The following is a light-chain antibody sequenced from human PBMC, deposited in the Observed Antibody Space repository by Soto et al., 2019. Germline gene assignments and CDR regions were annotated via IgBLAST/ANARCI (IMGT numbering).Light chain of an antibody. CDR2: GAS. Sequence: EIVMTQSPATLSVSPGERATLSCRASQSIRTNLAWYQQKPGQAPRLLIFGASTRAIGIPARFSGSGPGTEFTLTISSLQSEDFAVYYCQHYNEWPLTFGGGTKVDIK. V-gene: IGKV3-15*01. CDR3: QHYNEWPLT. J-gene: IGKJ4*01. CDR1: QSIRTN.